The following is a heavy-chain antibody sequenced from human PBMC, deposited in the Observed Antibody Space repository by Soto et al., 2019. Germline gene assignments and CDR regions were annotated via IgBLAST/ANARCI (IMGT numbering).Heavy chain of an antibody. J-gene: IGHJ5*02. CDR3: ARESYLRYDYIWGSYRFFAP. CDR2: IKQDGSEK. D-gene: IGHD3-16*02. V-gene: IGHV3-7*01. CDR1: GFTFSSYW. Sequence: GGSLRLSCAASGFTFSSYWMSWVRQAPGKGLEWVANIKQDGSEKYYVDSVKGRFTISRDNAKNSLYLQMNSLRAEDTAVYYCARESYLRYDYIWGSYRFFAPWGQGTLVIGSS.